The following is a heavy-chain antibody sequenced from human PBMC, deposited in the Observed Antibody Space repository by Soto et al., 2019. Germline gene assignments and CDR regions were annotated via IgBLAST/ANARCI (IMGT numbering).Heavy chain of an antibody. CDR1: GGTFSSYT. CDR3: AREFSSAPPFDY. V-gene: IGHV1-69*08. Sequence: QVQLVQSGAEVKKPGSSVKVSCKASGGTFSSYTISWVRQAPGQGLEWMGRIIPILGIANYAQKFQGRVTIPADKPTSTAYMELSSLRSEDTAVYYCAREFSSAPPFDYWGQGTLVTVSS. CDR2: IIPILGIA. J-gene: IGHJ4*02. D-gene: IGHD6-6*01.